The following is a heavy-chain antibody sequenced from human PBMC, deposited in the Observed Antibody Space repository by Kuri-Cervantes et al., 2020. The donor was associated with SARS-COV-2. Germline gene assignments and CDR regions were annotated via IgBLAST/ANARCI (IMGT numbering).Heavy chain of an antibody. J-gene: IGHJ6*02. Sequence: GSLRLSSTVSGGSISSYYWSWIRQPPGKGLEWIGYIYYSGSTNYNPSLKSRVTISVDTSKKQFSLKLSSVTAADTAVYYCARSQHPTSRFYYYSVDLWGQGTTVTVSS. V-gene: IGHV4-59*12. CDR3: ARSQHPTSRFYYYSVDL. CDR2: IYYSGST. CDR1: GGSISSYY.